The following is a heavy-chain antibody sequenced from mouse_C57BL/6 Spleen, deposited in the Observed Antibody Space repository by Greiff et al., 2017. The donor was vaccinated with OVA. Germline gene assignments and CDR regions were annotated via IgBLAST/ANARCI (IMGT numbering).Heavy chain of an antibody. CDR2: IYPGDGDT. CDR1: GYAFSSSW. Sequence: VQLQQSGPELVKPGASVKISCKASGYAFSSSWMNWVKQRPGKGLEWIGRIYPGDGDTNYNGKFKGKATLTADKSSSTAYMQLSSLTSEDSAVYFCARDPRSSYFDYWGQGTTLTVSS. V-gene: IGHV1-82*01. J-gene: IGHJ2*01. D-gene: IGHD1-1*01. CDR3: ARDPRSSYFDY.